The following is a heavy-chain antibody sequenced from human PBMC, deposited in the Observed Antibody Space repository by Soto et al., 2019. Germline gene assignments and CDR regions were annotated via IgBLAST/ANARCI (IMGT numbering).Heavy chain of an antibody. D-gene: IGHD3-10*01. V-gene: IGHV3-66*01. CDR3: ARVKYYNSWQHYYGMDV. CDR2: IYSGGST. J-gene: IGHJ6*02. Sequence: GGSLRLSCAASGFTFSIYGMTWVRQAPGKGLEWVSVIYSGGSTYYADSVKGRFAISRDNSKNSLYFQMNSLRAEDTAVYYCARVKYYNSWQHYYGMDVWGQGTTVTVSS. CDR1: GFTFSIYG.